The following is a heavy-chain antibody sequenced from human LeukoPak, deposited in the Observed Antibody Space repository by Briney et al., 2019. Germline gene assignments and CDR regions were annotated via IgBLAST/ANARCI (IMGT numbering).Heavy chain of an antibody. CDR2: IYYGGST. D-gene: IGHD3-22*01. CDR3: ARDGADYDSSGSYAFDI. V-gene: IGHV4-59*01. CDR1: GGSISSYY. J-gene: IGHJ3*02. Sequence: SETLSLTCTVSGGSISSYYWSWIRQPPGKGLEWIGYIYYGGSTNYNPSLKSRVTISVDTSKNQFSLKLSSVTAADTAVYYCARDGADYDSSGSYAFDIWGQGTMVTVSS.